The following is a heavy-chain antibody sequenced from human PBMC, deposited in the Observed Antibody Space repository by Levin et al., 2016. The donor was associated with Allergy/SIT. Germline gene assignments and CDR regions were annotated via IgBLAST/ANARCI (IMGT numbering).Heavy chain of an antibody. CDR3: ARTSSGWFLGMGLDY. V-gene: IGHV4-31*03. Sequence: SETLSLTCTVSGGSISSGGYYWSWIRQHPGKGLEWIGYIYYSGSTYYNPSPKSRVTISVDTSKNQFSLKLSSVTAADTAVYYCARTSSGWFLGMGLDYWGQGTLVTVSS. CDR2: IYYSGST. D-gene: IGHD6-19*01. CDR1: GGSISSGGYY. J-gene: IGHJ4*02.